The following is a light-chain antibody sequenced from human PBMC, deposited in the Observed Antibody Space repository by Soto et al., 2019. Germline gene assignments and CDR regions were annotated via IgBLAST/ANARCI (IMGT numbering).Light chain of an antibody. J-gene: IGLJ2*01. CDR1: SSDVGSYNL. CDR3: CSDAGSSPVV. CDR2: EVS. V-gene: IGLV2-23*02. Sequence: QSALTQPASVSGSPGQSITISCTGTSSDVGSYNLVSWYQQHPGKAPKLMIYEVSKRPSGVSNRFSGSKSGNTASLTISGLQAEDKSDYYCCSDAGSSPVVFGGGTKLTVL.